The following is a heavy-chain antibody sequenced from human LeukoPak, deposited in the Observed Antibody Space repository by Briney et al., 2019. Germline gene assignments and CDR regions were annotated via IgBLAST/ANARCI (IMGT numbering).Heavy chain of an antibody. CDR2: IYYSGST. Sequence: KPSETLSLTCTVSGGSISSSSYYWGWIRQPPGKGLEWIGSIYYSGSTYYNPSLKSRVTISVDTSKNQFSLKLSSVTAADTAVYYCARVRFTGGSGSYFDYWGQGALVTVSS. CDR1: GGSISSSSYY. CDR3: ARVRFTGGSGSYFDY. D-gene: IGHD3-10*01. V-gene: IGHV4-39*07. J-gene: IGHJ4*02.